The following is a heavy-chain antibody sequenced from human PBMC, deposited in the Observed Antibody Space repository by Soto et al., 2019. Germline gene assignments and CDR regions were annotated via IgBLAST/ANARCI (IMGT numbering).Heavy chain of an antibody. CDR3: ATMGPGPILEDRFYYYVIDV. CDR1: GFTFNYYG. CDR2: ISYDGTKK. Sequence: QTQVVESGGGVVQPGTSLRLSCAASGFTFNYYGMHWVRQAPGKGLEWMAVISYDGTKKHYADSIKGRFASSRYNSRNTVYLQLNRLRPEDTAVYYCATMGPGPILEDRFYYYVIDVWGQGTTVTVSS. V-gene: IGHV3-30*03. J-gene: IGHJ6*02. D-gene: IGHD3-10*02.